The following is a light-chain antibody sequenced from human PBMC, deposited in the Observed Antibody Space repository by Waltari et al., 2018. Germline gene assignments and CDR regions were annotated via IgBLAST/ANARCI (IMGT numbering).Light chain of an antibody. J-gene: IGLJ3*02. CDR1: RSNIGPTT. Sequence: QSVLTQPPSASGTPGPRVTISCSGSRSNIGPTTVNWYQHLPGTAPKLLIYNNKQGPSGVPDRFSGSKSGTSASLAISGLQSEDEADYYCAAWDGRLDAWVFGGGTKLTVL. CDR2: NNK. CDR3: AAWDGRLDAWV. V-gene: IGLV1-44*01.